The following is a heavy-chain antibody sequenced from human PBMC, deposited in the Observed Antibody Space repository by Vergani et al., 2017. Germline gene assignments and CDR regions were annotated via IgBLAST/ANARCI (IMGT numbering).Heavy chain of an antibody. D-gene: IGHD4-17*01. CDR2: ISAYNGNT. V-gene: IGHV1-18*01. J-gene: IGHJ4*02. Sequence: QVQLVQSGAEVKKPGASVKVSCKASGYTFTSYGISWVRQAPGQGLEWMGWISAYNGNTNYAQNLQGRVTMTTDTSTSTAYMELRSLRSDDTAVYYCARDGAGCYYGDYVRVFDYWGQGTLVTVSS. CDR1: GYTFTSYG. CDR3: ARDGAGCYYGDYVRVFDY.